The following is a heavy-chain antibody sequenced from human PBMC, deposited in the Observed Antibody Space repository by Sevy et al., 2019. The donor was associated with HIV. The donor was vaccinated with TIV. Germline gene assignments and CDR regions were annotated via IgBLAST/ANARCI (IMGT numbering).Heavy chain of an antibody. D-gene: IGHD2-21*01. CDR3: ARGPSLIVAGAAGYLDY. Sequence: GGSLRLSCTASGFTFSNFGIHWVRQAPGKGLQWVALMWYDGNNKYYADSVKGRFTISRDSSQNTVYLQMNNLRAEDTAMYYCARGPSLIVAGAAGYLDYWGQGTLVTVSS. CDR2: MWYDGNNK. CDR1: GFTFSNFG. J-gene: IGHJ4*02. V-gene: IGHV3-33*01.